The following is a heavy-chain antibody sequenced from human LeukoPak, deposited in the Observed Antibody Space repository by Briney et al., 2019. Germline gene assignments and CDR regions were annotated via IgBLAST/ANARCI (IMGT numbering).Heavy chain of an antibody. J-gene: IGHJ4*02. CDR2: IIPNSGGT. CDR1: GYTFTGYY. Sequence: ASVKVSCETSGYTFTGYYMHWVRQAPGQGLEWMGWIIPNSGGTNYAQKFQGRVTMTRDTSLNTAYMELNGLRSDDTAVYYCARGRTGSGWYFDYWGQGTLVTVSS. V-gene: IGHV1-2*02. CDR3: ARGRTGSGWYFDY. D-gene: IGHD6-19*01.